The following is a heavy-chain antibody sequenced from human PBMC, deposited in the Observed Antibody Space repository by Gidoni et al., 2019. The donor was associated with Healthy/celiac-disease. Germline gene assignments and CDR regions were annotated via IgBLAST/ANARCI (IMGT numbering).Heavy chain of an antibody. CDR1: GFTFSSYG. CDR3: AREMGGAAGDEKGAFDI. D-gene: IGHD2-21*01. Sequence: QVQLVESGGGVVQPGRSLRLSCAASGFTFSSYGMHWVRQAPGKGLEWGAVIWYDGSNKYYADSVKGRFTSSRDNSKNTLYLQMNSLRAEDTAVYYCAREMGGAAGDEKGAFDIWGQGTMVTVSS. CDR2: IWYDGSNK. J-gene: IGHJ3*02. V-gene: IGHV3-33*08.